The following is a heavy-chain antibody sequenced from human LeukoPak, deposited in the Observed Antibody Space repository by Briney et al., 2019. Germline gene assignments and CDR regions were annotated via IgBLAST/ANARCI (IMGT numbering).Heavy chain of an antibody. J-gene: IGHJ4*02. D-gene: IGHD3-16*01. Sequence: PSETLSLTCAVYGGSFSGYYWSWIRQPPGKGLEWIGEINHSGSTNYNPSLKSRVTISVDTSKNQFSLKLSSVTAADTAVCYCARDGYVSSCDYWGQGTLVTVSS. CDR2: INHSGST. CDR3: ARDGYVSSCDY. CDR1: GGSFSGYY. V-gene: IGHV4-34*01.